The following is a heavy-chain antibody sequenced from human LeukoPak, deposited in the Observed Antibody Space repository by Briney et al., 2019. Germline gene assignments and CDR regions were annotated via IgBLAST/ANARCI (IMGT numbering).Heavy chain of an antibody. D-gene: IGHD3-3*01. CDR1: GFTFSSYA. CDR3: TTDKSVEYYFDY. J-gene: IGHJ4*02. Sequence: PGRSLRLSCAASGFTFSSYAMHWVRQAPGKGLEWVVVISYDGSNKYYADSVKGRFTISRDNSKNTLYLQMNSLKTEDTAVYYCTTDKSVEYYFDYWGQGTLVTVSS. CDR2: ISYDGSNK. V-gene: IGHV3-30-3*01.